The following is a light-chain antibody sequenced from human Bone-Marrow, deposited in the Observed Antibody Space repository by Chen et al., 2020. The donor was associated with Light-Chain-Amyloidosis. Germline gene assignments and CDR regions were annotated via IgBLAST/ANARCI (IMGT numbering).Light chain of an antibody. CDR3: QVWDSSGDHRGV. J-gene: IGLJ1*01. CDR1: NIGSKS. V-gene: IGLV3-21*04. CDR2: YDS. Sequence: SYVPTPPPSMAAAPDDTARIPWGGNNIGSKSVHWYQHKPGQAPVLVIYYDSDRPSGIAERFSGSNSGNTATLTISRVEAGDEADYYCQVWDSSGDHRGVFGTGTKVTVL.